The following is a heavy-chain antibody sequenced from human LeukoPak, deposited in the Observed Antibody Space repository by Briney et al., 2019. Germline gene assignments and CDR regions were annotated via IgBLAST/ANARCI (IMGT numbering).Heavy chain of an antibody. CDR2: IRPETGEP. Sequence: GLVKVSCKISGFGLSVLSIHWMRQAPGKGLEWVGGIRPETGEPIFAQKFRGRVTITEDTFTDTGYLELRGLTSEDTAVYYCSTDSGRSYFYFDFWGQGTLVTVSS. CDR3: STDSGRSYFYFDF. J-gene: IGHJ4*02. D-gene: IGHD3-10*01. V-gene: IGHV1-24*01. CDR1: GFGLSVLS.